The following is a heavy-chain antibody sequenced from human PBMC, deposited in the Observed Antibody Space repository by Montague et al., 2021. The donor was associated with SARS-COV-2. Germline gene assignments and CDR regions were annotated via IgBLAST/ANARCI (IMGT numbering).Heavy chain of an antibody. CDR3: ATITLGYCTNGVCQPPDY. Sequence: SETLSLTCTVSGGSISSSSYYWGWIRQPPGKGLEWIGSIYYSGSTYYNPSLKSRVTISVDTSKIQFSLKLSSVTAADTAVYYCATITLGYCTNGVCQPPDYWGQGTLVTVS. CDR1: GGSISSSSYY. J-gene: IGHJ4*02. D-gene: IGHD2-8*01. V-gene: IGHV4-39*01. CDR2: IYYSGST.